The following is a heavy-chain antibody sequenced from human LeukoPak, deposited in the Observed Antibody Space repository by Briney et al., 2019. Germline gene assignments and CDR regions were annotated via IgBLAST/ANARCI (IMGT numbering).Heavy chain of an antibody. Sequence: ASVKVSCKASGYTFTSYGISWVRQAPGQGLEWMGWISAYNGNTNYAQKLQGRVTMTTDTSTSTAYMELRSLRSDDTAVYYCARDKGCSSTSCFLNWFDPWGQGTLVTVSS. CDR2: ISAYNGNT. CDR1: GYTFTSYG. D-gene: IGHD2-2*01. CDR3: ARDKGCSSTSCFLNWFDP. J-gene: IGHJ5*02. V-gene: IGHV1-18*01.